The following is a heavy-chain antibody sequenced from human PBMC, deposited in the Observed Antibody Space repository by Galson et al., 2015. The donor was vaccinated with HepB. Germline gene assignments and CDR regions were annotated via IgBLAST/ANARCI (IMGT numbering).Heavy chain of an antibody. Sequence: SLRLSCAASGFTFSNAWMSWVRQAPGKGLEWVGRIKSKTDGGTTDYAAPVKGRFTISRDDSKNTLYLQMNSLKTEDTAVYYCTWRTTAVQNGAYFDYWGQGTLVTVSS. D-gene: IGHD4-23*01. J-gene: IGHJ4*02. CDR3: TWRTTAVQNGAYFDY. CDR2: IKSKTDGGTT. CDR1: GFTFSNAW. V-gene: IGHV3-15*01.